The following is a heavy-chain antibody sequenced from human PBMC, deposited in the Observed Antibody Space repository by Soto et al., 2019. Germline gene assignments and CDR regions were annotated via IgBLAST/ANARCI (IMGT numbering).Heavy chain of an antibody. Sequence: GGSLRLSCAASGFTFSSYWMHWVRQAPGKGLVWVSRINSDGSSTSYADSVKGRFTISRDNAKNTLYLQMNSLRAEDTAVYYCARRALYSSGWFPWGQGTLVTVSS. CDR3: ARRALYSSGWFP. CDR1: GFTFSSYW. CDR2: INSDGSST. V-gene: IGHV3-74*01. D-gene: IGHD6-19*01. J-gene: IGHJ5*02.